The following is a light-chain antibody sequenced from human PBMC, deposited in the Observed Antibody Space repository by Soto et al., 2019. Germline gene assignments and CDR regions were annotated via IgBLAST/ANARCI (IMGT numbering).Light chain of an antibody. V-gene: IGLV2-14*01. Sequence: QSVLTQPASVSGSPGQSITISCTGTSSDVGGYNYVSWYQQHPGKAPKLMIYEVNNRPSGVSTRFSGSKSGNTASLTISGLQAEDEADYYCSSYTSSIAYVFGTGTKLTV. CDR1: SSDVGGYNY. J-gene: IGLJ1*01. CDR2: EVN. CDR3: SSYTSSIAYV.